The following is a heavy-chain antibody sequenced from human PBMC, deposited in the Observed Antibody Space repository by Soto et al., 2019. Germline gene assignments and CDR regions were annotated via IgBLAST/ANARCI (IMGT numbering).Heavy chain of an antibody. CDR2: ISYDGSNK. CDR1: GFTFSSYG. CDR3: AKMKLDYYYYMDV. V-gene: IGHV3-30*18. Sequence: GGSLRLSCAASGFTFSSYGMHWVRQAPGKGLEWVAVISYDGSNKYYADSVKGRFTISRDNSKNTLYLQMNSLRAEDTAVYYCAKMKLDYYYYMDVWGKGTTVTVSS. J-gene: IGHJ6*03.